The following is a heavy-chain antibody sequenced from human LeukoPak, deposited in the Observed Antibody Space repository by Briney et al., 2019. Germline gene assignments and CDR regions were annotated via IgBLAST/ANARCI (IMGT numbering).Heavy chain of an antibody. Sequence: ASVKVSCKASGYTFTSYGISWVRQAPGQGLEWMGWISAYNGNTNYAQKLQGRVTMTTDTSTSTAYMELRSLRSDDTAVYYCARVPGYCSSTSCYDENWFDPWGQGTLVTASS. CDR2: ISAYNGNT. J-gene: IGHJ5*02. CDR3: ARVPGYCSSTSCYDENWFDP. CDR1: GYTFTSYG. D-gene: IGHD2-2*01. V-gene: IGHV1-18*04.